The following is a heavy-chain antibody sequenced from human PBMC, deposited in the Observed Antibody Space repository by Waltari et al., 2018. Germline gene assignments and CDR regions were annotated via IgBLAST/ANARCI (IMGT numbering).Heavy chain of an antibody. Sequence: EVQLVLSGAEVKKTGESLKISCKGSGYSFTSYWIGCVRQLPGKGLEWMGIIYPGDSDTRYSPSFQGQVTISADKSISTAYLQWSSLKASDTAMYYCARLVMGDIVAAAGFDYWGQGTLVTVSS. CDR3: ARLVMGDIVAAAGFDY. J-gene: IGHJ4*02. CDR2: IYPGDSDT. V-gene: IGHV5-51*01. CDR1: GYSFTSYW. D-gene: IGHD5-12*01.